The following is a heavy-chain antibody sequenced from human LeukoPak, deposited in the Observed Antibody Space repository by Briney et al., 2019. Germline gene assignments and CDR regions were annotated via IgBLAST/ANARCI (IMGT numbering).Heavy chain of an antibody. CDR1: GFTFSTYA. D-gene: IGHD3-22*01. CDR3: TRGPGYHDSSYLDY. J-gene: IGHJ4*02. Sequence: GGSLRLSCAASGFTFSTYAMHWVRQAPGKGLEWVAVISYDGANKNHADSVKGRFTISRDDSKNTLYLQMNSLRAEDTAVYYCTRGPGYHDSSYLDYWGQGTLVTVSS. V-gene: IGHV3-30*04. CDR2: ISYDGANK.